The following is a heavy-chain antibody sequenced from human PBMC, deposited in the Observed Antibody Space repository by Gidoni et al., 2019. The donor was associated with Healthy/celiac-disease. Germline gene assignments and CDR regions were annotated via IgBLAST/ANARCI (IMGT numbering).Heavy chain of an antibody. D-gene: IGHD6-19*01. Sequence: EVQLVESGGGLVKPGGSLRLSCAASGFTFSSYSMNWVRQAPGKGLEWVSSISSSSSYIYYADSVKGRFTISRDNAKNSLYLQMNSLRAEDTAVYYCARERYSSGWYSGYGMDVWGQGTTVTVSS. J-gene: IGHJ6*02. CDR3: ARERYSSGWYSGYGMDV. V-gene: IGHV3-21*01. CDR2: ISSSSSYI. CDR1: GFTFSSYS.